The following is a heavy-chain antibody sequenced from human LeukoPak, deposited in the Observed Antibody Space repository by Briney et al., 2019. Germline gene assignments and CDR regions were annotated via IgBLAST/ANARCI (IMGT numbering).Heavy chain of an antibody. CDR3: ARGSSSSSR. CDR1: GFTFSSYW. CDR2: IKQDGSEK. J-gene: IGHJ4*02. V-gene: IGHV3-7*01. Sequence: GGSLRLSCAASGFTFSSYWTSWVRQAPGKGLEWVANIKQDGSEKYYVDSVKGRFTISRDNAKNSLYLQMNSLRAEDTAVYYCARGSSSSSRWGQGTLVTVSS. D-gene: IGHD6-6*01.